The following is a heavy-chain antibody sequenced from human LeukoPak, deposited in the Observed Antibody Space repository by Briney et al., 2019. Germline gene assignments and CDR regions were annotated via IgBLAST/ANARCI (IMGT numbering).Heavy chain of an antibody. Sequence: PGGSLRLSCAASGVTFSSYVMNWVRQSPGKGLEWVSGISSAGSTYYADSVKGRFTISSDNSKNTLYLQMNSLRAEDTAIYYCATSRRTFWYFDLWGRGTLVTV. J-gene: IGHJ2*01. CDR1: GVTFSSYV. CDR3: ATSRRTFWYFDL. CDR2: ISSAGST. V-gene: IGHV3-23*01.